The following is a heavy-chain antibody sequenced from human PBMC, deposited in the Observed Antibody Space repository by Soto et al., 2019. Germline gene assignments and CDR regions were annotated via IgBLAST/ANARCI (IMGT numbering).Heavy chain of an antibody. D-gene: IGHD3-10*01. CDR3: ARGYLVRVVFLLGWFDS. V-gene: IGHV4-59*01. CDR1: GGSISGYY. CDR2: IYYSGST. J-gene: IGHJ5*01. Sequence: QVQLQESGPGLVKPSETLSLTCTVSGGSISGYYWGWIRQPPGKGLEWIAYIYYSGSTNYNPSLKSRVTTSLDTSKNQFSLKLTSVTAADTAVYFCARGYLVRVVFLLGWFDSWGQGTLVTVSS.